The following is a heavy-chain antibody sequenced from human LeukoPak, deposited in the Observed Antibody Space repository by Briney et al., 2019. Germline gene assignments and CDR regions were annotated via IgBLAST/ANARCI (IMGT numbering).Heavy chain of an antibody. D-gene: IGHD2-2*01. Sequence: SETLPLTCTASGRSISSYYWSWIRQPAGKGLEWLGRIYTSGSSNYNPSLKSRVTMSVDTSKNQFSLKLSSVTAADTAVYYCARESQLPTIDYWGQGTLVTVSS. CDR1: GRSISSYY. CDR2: IYTSGSS. CDR3: ARESQLPTIDY. J-gene: IGHJ4*02. V-gene: IGHV4-4*07.